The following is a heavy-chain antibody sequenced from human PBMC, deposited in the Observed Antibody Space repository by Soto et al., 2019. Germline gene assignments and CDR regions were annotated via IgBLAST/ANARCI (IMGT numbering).Heavy chain of an antibody. CDR3: ARGGLGSGWYHFDS. J-gene: IGHJ4*02. V-gene: IGHV3-30-3*01. Sequence: QVQLVESGGGVVQPGRSLRLSCAASGFTFSNFPIHWVRQAPGQGLEWVAVISYDGSNEYYADSVKGRFTISRDNSKNTLYRQLNSLRPEDSGLYFCARGGLGSGWYHFDSWGQGTQVTVSS. CDR2: ISYDGSNE. D-gene: IGHD6-19*01. CDR1: GFTFSNFP.